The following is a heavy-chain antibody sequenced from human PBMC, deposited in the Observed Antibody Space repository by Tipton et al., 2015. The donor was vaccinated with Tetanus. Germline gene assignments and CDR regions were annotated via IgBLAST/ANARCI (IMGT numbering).Heavy chain of an antibody. D-gene: IGHD2-8*01. Sequence: QLVQSGGEVKKPGESLKISCKGSGYIFNNYWIGWVRQKPGKGLEWMGIIYPGDSDTRYSPSFQGQVTISVDKSINTAYLQWSSLKASDTSMFYWARAHCTDGVCNFDFWGRGALVTVAS. CDR3: ARAHCTDGVCNFDF. CDR2: IYPGDSDT. J-gene: IGHJ4*02. V-gene: IGHV5-51*01. CDR1: GYIFNNYW.